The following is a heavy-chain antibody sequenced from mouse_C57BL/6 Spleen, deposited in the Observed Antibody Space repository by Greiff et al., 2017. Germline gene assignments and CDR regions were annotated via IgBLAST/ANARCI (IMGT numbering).Heavy chain of an antibody. D-gene: IGHD1-1*01. V-gene: IGHV6-3*01. CDR2: IRLKSDNYAT. Sequence: EVQLQESGGGLVQPGGSMKLSCVASGFTFSNYWMNWVRQSPEKGLEWVAQIRLKSDNYATHYAESVKGRFTISRDDSKSSVYLQMNNLRAEDTGIYYCTELLRYLYYFDYWGQGTTLTVSS. J-gene: IGHJ2*01. CDR1: GFTFSNYW. CDR3: TELLRYLYYFDY.